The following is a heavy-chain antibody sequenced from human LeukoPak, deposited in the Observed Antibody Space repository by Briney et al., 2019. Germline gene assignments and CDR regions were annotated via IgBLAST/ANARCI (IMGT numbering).Heavy chain of an antibody. V-gene: IGHV4-34*01. D-gene: IGHD2-15*01. CDR1: GGSFSGYY. J-gene: IGHJ4*02. Sequence: SETLSLTCVVYGGSFSGYYWSWIRQPPGKGLEWIGEINHSGSTNYNPSLKSRVTISVDTSKNQFSLKLSSVTAADTALYYCARTKLYCRGGSCYSSLDYWGQGTLVTVSS. CDR2: INHSGST. CDR3: ARTKLYCRGGSCYSSLDY.